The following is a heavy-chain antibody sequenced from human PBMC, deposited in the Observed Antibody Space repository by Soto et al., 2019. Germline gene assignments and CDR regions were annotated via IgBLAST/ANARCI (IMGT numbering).Heavy chain of an antibody. D-gene: IGHD6-13*01. CDR2: IYYSGST. Sequence: QLQLQESGPGLVKPSETLSLTCTVSGGSISSSSYYWGWIRQPPGKGLEWIGSIYYSGSTYYNPSLKSRVTISVDTSKNQFSLKLSSVTAADTAVYYCASLAAAGTLDYWGQGTLVTVSS. V-gene: IGHV4-39*01. CDR3: ASLAAAGTLDY. CDR1: GGSISSSSYY. J-gene: IGHJ4*02.